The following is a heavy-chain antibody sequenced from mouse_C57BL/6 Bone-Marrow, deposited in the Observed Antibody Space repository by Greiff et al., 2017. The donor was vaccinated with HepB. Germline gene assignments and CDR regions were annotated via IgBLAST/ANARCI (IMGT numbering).Heavy chain of an antibody. CDR3: TTPVVGPYWYFDV. Sequence: VQLQQSGAELVRPGASVKLSCTASGFNIKDDYMHWVKQRPEQGLEWIGWIDPENGDTEYASKFQGKATITADTSSNTAYLQLSSLTSEDTAVYYCTTPVVGPYWYFDVWGTGTTVTVSS. V-gene: IGHV14-4*01. CDR1: GFNIKDDY. J-gene: IGHJ1*03. D-gene: IGHD1-1*01. CDR2: IDPENGDT.